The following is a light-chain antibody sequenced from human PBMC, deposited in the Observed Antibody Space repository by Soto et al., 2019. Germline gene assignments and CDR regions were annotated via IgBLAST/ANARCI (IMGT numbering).Light chain of an antibody. CDR2: DAS. CDR1: QTLGSN. J-gene: IGKJ4*01. CDR3: QHYNTWPLS. Sequence: ELVMTQSPATLSVSPGGRATLSCRASQTLGSNVAWYQQKPGQAPRLLIYDASTTASGAPARFSGSGSGTEFTLTITSLQSEDCAVYYCQHYNTWPLSFGGGTKVEI. V-gene: IGKV3-15*01.